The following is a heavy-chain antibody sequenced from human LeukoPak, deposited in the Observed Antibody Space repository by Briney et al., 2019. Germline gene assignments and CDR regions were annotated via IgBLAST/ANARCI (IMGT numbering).Heavy chain of an antibody. CDR2: IIPIFGTA. J-gene: IGHJ4*02. CDR1: GGAFSSYA. CDR3: ARDGAGPGCSSTSCYGSKSLDY. D-gene: IGHD2-2*01. Sequence: SVKVSCKASGGAFSSYAISWVRQAPGQGLEWMGGIIPIFGTANYAQKFQGRVTITADESTSTAYMELSSLRSEDTAVYYCARDGAGPGCSSTSCYGSKSLDYWGQGTLVTVSS. V-gene: IGHV1-69*13.